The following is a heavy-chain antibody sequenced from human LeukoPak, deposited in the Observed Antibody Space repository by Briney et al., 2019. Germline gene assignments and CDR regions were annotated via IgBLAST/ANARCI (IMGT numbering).Heavy chain of an antibody. V-gene: IGHV3-23*01. J-gene: IGHJ4*02. D-gene: IGHD3-22*01. CDR1: GFTFSSYA. Sequence: GGSLRLSCAASGFTFSSYAMSWVRQAPGKGLEWVSAISGSGDSTYYADSVKGRFTISRDNSKNTLYLQMNSLRAEDTAVYYCAKGRYYYDSSGYKDYWGQGTLVTVSS. CDR2: ISGSGDST. CDR3: AKGRYYYDSSGYKDY.